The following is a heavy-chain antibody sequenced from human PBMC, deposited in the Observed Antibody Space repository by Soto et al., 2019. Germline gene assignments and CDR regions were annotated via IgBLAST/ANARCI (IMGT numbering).Heavy chain of an antibody. Sequence: PSETLSLTCTVSGGSVDSNRYYWAWIRQPPGKGLEWIGYIYYSGSTYYNSSLKSRVNITLDTSKNQFSLKLSSVTAADTAVYYCARDNGVGPWGQGTLVTVSS. CDR3: ARDNGVGP. V-gene: IGHV4-30-4*08. CDR2: IYYSGST. D-gene: IGHD2-8*01. CDR1: GGSVDSNRYY. J-gene: IGHJ5*02.